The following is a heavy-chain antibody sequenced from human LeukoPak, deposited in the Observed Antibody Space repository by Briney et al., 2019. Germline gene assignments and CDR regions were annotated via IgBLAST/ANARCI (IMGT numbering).Heavy chain of an antibody. CDR2: IYYSGST. CDR3: ARDRHSRPYRKKKWFDP. CDR1: GGSISSHY. Sequence: SETLSLTCTVSGGSISSHYWSWIRQPPGKGLEWIGYIYYSGSTNYNPSLKSRVTISVDTSKNQFSLKLSSVTAADTALYYCARDRHSRPYRKKKWFDPLGQGNLVTGSS. D-gene: IGHD4-11*01. V-gene: IGHV4-59*11. J-gene: IGHJ5*02.